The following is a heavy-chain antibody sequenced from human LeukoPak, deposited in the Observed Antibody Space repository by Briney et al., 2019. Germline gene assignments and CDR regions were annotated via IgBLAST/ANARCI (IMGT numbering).Heavy chain of an antibody. CDR2: ISAYNGNT. CDR1: GYTFTSYG. D-gene: IGHD3-16*01. CDR3: EREEADYVI. V-gene: IGHV1-18*01. J-gene: IGHJ3*02. Sequence: ASVKVSCKASGYTFTSYGISWVRQAPGQGLEWMGWISAYNGNTNYAQKLHGRVTMTTDTSTTTANMELRSLRSDDTAVYYCEREEADYVIWGQGTMVTVSS.